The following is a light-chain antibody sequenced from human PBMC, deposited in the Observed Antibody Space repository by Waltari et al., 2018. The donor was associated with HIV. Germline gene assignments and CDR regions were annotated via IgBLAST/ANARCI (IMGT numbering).Light chain of an antibody. CDR1: RSNLVPKYN. J-gene: IGLJ3*02. Sequence: QSVLTQPPSVSGAPGQRVTISGTGRRSNLVPKYNVNWYQQLPGTAPRLLISQNHNRPSGVPDRFSGSKSDTSASLVITGIQADDEAIYYCQSFDNSLRGSVFGGGTKLTVL. CDR3: QSFDNSLRGSV. V-gene: IGLV1-40*01. CDR2: QNH.